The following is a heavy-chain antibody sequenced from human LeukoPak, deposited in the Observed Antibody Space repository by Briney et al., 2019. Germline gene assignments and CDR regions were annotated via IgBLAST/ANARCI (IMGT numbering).Heavy chain of an antibody. J-gene: IGHJ2*01. CDR3: ARVGYSSGWSHFDL. CDR2: IYYSGGT. V-gene: IGHV4-59*01. Sequence: PSETLSLTCTVSGGSISGYYWSWIRQPPGKGLEWIGYIYYSGGTNYNPSLKSRVTISVDTSKNQFSLKLSSVTAADTAVYYCARVGYSSGWSHFDLWGRGTLVTVSS. D-gene: IGHD6-19*01. CDR1: GGSISGYY.